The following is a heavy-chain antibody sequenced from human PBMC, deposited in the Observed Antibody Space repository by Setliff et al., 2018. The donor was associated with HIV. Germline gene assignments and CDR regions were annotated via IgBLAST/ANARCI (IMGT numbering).Heavy chain of an antibody. V-gene: IGHV1-69*10. J-gene: IGHJ5*02. CDR2: IIPILGIA. Sequence: AASVKVSCKASGGTFSSYAISWVRQAPGQGLEWMGGIIPILGIANYAQKFQDRVTITTDESTSTAYMELRSLTSEDTAVYYCARDLDEAVKDADNYVPLDLWGQGTLVTAPQ. CDR3: ARDLDEAVKDADNYVPLDL. D-gene: IGHD3-16*01. CDR1: GGTFSSYA.